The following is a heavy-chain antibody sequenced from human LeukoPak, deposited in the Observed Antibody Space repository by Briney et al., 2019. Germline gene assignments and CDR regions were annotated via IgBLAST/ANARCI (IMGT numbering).Heavy chain of an antibody. Sequence: GGSLRLSCAASGFTFSSYAMSWVRQAPGKGLEWVSAISGSGGSTYYADSVKGRFTISRDNSKNTLYLQMNSLRAEDTAVYYCAKDPLRYYDSPGENWFDPWGQGTLVTVSS. CDR1: GFTFSSYA. V-gene: IGHV3-23*01. CDR3: AKDPLRYYDSPGENWFDP. CDR2: ISGSGGST. J-gene: IGHJ5*02. D-gene: IGHD3-22*01.